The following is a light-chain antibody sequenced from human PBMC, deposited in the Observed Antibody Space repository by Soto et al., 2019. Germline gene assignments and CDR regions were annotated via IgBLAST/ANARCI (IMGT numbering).Light chain of an antibody. CDR3: LLSYSGPVV. J-gene: IGLJ2*01. CDR2: DTN. CDR1: TGAVTSGHY. V-gene: IGLV7-46*01. Sequence: QAVVTQEPSLTVSPGGTVTRTCGSSTGAVTSGHYPYWFQQKPGQAPRTLIYDTNNKQSWTPARFSGSLPGGKAALTLSGAQPEDEAEYYCLLSYSGPVVFGGGTKLTVL.